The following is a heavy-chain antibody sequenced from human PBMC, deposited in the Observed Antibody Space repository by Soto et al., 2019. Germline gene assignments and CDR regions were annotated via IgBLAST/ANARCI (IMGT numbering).Heavy chain of an antibody. D-gene: IGHD3-16*01. Sequence: GGSLRLSCAASGFTFSSYAMSWVRQAPGKGLEWVSAISGSGGSTYYADSVKGRFTISRDNSKNTLCLQMNSLRAEDTAVDYCAKERLGDHDAFDIWGQGTMVTVSS. CDR1: GFTFSSYA. CDR3: AKERLGDHDAFDI. J-gene: IGHJ3*02. V-gene: IGHV3-23*01. CDR2: ISGSGGST.